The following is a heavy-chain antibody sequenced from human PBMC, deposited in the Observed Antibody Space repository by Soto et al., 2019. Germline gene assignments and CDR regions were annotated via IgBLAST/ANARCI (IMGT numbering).Heavy chain of an antibody. CDR1: GGTFSSYA. V-gene: IGHV1-69*06. CDR3: ATSVVVVITYHWYFDL. CDR2: IIPIFGTA. Sequence: QVQLVQSGAEVKKPGSSVKVSCKASGGTFSSYAISWVRQAPGQGLEWMGGIIPIFGTANYAQKFQGRVTITADKSTSTVYMELSSLRSEDTAVYYCATSVVVVITYHWYFDLWGRGTLVTVSS. J-gene: IGHJ2*01. D-gene: IGHD3-22*01.